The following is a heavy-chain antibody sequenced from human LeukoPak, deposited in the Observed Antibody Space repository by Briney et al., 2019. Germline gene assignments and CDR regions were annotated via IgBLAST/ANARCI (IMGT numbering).Heavy chain of an antibody. V-gene: IGHV1-18*01. CDR2: ISAYNGNT. J-gene: IGHJ4*02. Sequence: ASVKVSCKASGYTFTSYGISWVRQAPGQGLEWMGWISAYNGNTKYGQKFQGRVTMTTDTSTSTAYIELRSLRSDDTAVFYCARGGMTTPPDYWGQGTLVTVSS. CDR3: ARGGMTTPPDY. CDR1: GYTFTSYG. D-gene: IGHD4-11*01.